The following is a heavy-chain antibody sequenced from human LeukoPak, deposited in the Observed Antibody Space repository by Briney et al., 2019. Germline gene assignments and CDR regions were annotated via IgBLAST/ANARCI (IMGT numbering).Heavy chain of an antibody. V-gene: IGHV7-4-1*02. CDR3: ATSLGAGSDAFAL. J-gene: IGHJ3*01. D-gene: IGHD6-13*01. Sequence: ASVKVSCKVSGYTLTELSMHWVRQTPGQGLEWMGWINTNTGRPTYGQGFTSRFVFSLDTSVSTAFLQITTLKPADTAIYYCATSLGAGSDAFALWGQGTMVTVSS. CDR1: GYTLTELS. CDR2: INTNTGRP.